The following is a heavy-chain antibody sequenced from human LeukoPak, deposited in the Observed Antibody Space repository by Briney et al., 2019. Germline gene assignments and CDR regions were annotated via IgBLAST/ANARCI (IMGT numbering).Heavy chain of an antibody. CDR2: IYYSGST. D-gene: IGHD5-24*01. V-gene: IGHV4-39*01. Sequence: SETLSLTCTVSGGSIGRSSYYWGWIRQPPGKGLEWIGSIYYSGSTYYNPSLKRRVTISVDTAKNQFSLKLSSVTAADTAVYYCASQGVEMATTLFDYWGQGTLVTVSS. J-gene: IGHJ4*02. CDR1: GGSIGRSSYY. CDR3: ASQGVEMATTLFDY.